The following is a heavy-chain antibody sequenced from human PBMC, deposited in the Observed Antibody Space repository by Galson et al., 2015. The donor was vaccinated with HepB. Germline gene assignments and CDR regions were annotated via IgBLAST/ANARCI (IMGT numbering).Heavy chain of an antibody. Sequence: LTCTVSGGSISSSSYYWGWIRQPPGKGLEWIGSIYYSGSTYYNPSLKSRVTISVDTSKNQFSLKLSSVTAADTAVYYCARPYCSSTSCPKSVRFDPWGQGTLVTVSS. CDR2: IYYSGST. D-gene: IGHD2-2*01. CDR1: GGSISSSSYY. CDR3: ARPYCSSTSCPKSVRFDP. J-gene: IGHJ5*02. V-gene: IGHV4-39*01.